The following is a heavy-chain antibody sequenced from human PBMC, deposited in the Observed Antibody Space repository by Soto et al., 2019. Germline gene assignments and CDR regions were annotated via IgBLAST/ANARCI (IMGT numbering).Heavy chain of an antibody. CDR1: GYTFTGYY. CDR3: ARDYSSSSYYFDY. J-gene: IGHJ4*02. Sequence: RASVKVSCKASGYTFTGYYMHWVRQAPGQGLEWMGWINPNSGGTNYAQKFQGRVTMTRDTSISTAYMELSRLRSDDTAVYYCARDYSSSSYYFDYWGQGTLVTVS. V-gene: IGHV1-2*02. CDR2: INPNSGGT. D-gene: IGHD6-6*01.